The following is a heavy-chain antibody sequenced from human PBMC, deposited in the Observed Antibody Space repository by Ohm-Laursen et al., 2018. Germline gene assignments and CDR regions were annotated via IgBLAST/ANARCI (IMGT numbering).Heavy chain of an antibody. CDR1: GFTFSSYG. J-gene: IGHJ3*02. CDR2: ISSSSSYI. V-gene: IGHV3-21*01. CDR3: ARVGLELTGAFDI. Sequence: SLRLSCTASGFTFSSYGMHWVRQAPGKGLEWVSSISSSSSYIYYADSVKGRFTISRDNAKNSLYLQMNSLRAEDTAVYYCARVGLELTGAFDIWGQGTMVTVSS. D-gene: IGHD1-7*01.